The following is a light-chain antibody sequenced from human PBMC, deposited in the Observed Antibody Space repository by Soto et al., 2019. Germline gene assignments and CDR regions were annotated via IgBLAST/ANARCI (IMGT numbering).Light chain of an antibody. CDR1: QSVTSTY. CDR3: QQYGTSPPLT. Sequence: IVLTQSPGTLSLSPGERATLSCRASQSVTSTYIAWYQQKPGQAPSLLIHGASSRATGIPDRFSGSGSGTDFTITISTLEPEDFAVYYCQQYGTSPPLTFGGGTKVEIK. CDR2: GAS. V-gene: IGKV3-20*01. J-gene: IGKJ4*01.